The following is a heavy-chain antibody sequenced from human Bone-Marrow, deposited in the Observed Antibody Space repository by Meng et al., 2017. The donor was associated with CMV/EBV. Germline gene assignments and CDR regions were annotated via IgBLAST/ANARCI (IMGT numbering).Heavy chain of an antibody. CDR3: ARGLGGSGAGAFDY. D-gene: IGHD6-13*01. J-gene: IGHJ4*02. CDR2: INHSGST. V-gene: IGHV4-34*01. CDR1: GGSFSGYY. Sequence: GSLRLSCAVYGGSFSGYYWSWIRQSPGKGLEWIGEINHSGSTNYNPSLKSRVTISVDTSKNQFSLNLSSVTAADTAAYYCARGLGGSGAGAFDYWGEGKLVTVSS.